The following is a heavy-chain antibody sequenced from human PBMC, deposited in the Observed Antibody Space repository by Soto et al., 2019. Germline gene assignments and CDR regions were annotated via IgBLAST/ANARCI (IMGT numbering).Heavy chain of an antibody. CDR3: ARLTVGSYDYVWGSYRPNWFDP. CDR2: IYTSGST. CDR1: GGSISSYY. V-gene: IGHV4-4*07. J-gene: IGHJ5*02. D-gene: IGHD3-16*02. Sequence: PSETLSLTCTVSGGSISSYYWSWIRQPAGKGLEWIGRIYTSGSTNYNPSLKSRVTMSVDTSKNQFSLKLSSVTAADTAVYYCARLTVGSYDYVWGSYRPNWFDPWGQGTLVTVSS.